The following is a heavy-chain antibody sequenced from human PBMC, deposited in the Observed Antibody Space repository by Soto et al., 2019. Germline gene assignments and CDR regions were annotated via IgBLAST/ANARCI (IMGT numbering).Heavy chain of an antibody. CDR2: IIPIFGTA. D-gene: IGHD5-18*01. CDR3: ARTNTAMVTGWFDP. V-gene: IGHV1-69*12. Sequence: QVQLVQSGAEVKKPGSSVKVSCKASGGTFSSYAISWVRQAPGQGLEWMGGIIPIFGTANYAQKFQGRVTITADESTSTAYMELSSLRSEDTAVCYCARTNTAMVTGWFDPWGQGTLVTVSS. CDR1: GGTFSSYA. J-gene: IGHJ5*02.